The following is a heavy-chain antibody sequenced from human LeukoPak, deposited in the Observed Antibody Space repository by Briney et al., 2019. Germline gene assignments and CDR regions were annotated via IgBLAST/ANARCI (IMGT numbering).Heavy chain of an antibody. Sequence: PGGSLRLSCAASGFTFSSYWMGWVRQAPGKGLEWVAVVSDDGNYKYYADSVKGRFTISRDNSKNTVYLQLNSLRVEDTSLYYCAKEGDSGSFDIWGEGTLVTASS. V-gene: IGHV3-30*18. CDR2: VSDDGNYK. D-gene: IGHD2-21*02. CDR3: AKEGDSGSFDI. CDR1: GFTFSSYW. J-gene: IGHJ3*02.